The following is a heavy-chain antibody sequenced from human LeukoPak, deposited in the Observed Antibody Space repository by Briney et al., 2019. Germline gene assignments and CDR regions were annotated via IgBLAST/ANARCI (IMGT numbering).Heavy chain of an antibody. Sequence: GGSLRLSCAASGFTFSSYSMNWVRQAPGKGLEWVSYISSGSSTIYYADSVKGRFTISRDNAKNSLYLQMNSLRAEDTAVYYCARERVLSGSWYDAFDIWGHGTMVTVSS. J-gene: IGHJ3*02. CDR3: ARERVLSGSWYDAFDI. D-gene: IGHD6-13*01. CDR2: ISSGSSTI. CDR1: GFTFSSYS. V-gene: IGHV3-48*01.